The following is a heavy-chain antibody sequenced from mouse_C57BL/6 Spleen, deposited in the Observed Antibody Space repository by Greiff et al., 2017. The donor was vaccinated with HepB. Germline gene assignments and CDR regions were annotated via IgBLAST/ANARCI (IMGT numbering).Heavy chain of an antibody. Sequence: VKLVESGPGLVAPSQSLSITCTVSGFSLTSYGVHWVRQPPGKGLEWLVVIWSDGSTTYNSALKSRLSISKDNSKSQVFLKMNSLQTDDTAMYYCARPYGSSYPYAMDYWGQGTSVTVSS. J-gene: IGHJ4*01. CDR3: ARPYGSSYPYAMDY. CDR2: IWSDGST. D-gene: IGHD1-1*01. CDR1: GFSLTSYG. V-gene: IGHV2-6*03.